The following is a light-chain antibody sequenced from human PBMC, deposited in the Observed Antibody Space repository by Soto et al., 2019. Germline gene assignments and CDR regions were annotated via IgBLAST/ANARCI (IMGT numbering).Light chain of an antibody. CDR3: QQYYTTPGT. J-gene: IGKJ1*01. CDR2: WAS. CDR1: QSVLYSSNNKNY. V-gene: IGKV4-1*01. Sequence: DIVMTQSPDSLAVSLGERATINCKSSQSVLYSSNNKNYLSWYQQKPGQPPKLLIYWASTRESGVPDRFSGSGSGTDFTLNISSLQAEDVAVYYFQQYYTTPGTFGQGTKVEIK.